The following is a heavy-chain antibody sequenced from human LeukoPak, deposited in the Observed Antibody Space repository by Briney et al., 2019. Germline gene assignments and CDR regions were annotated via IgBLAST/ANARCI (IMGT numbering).Heavy chain of an antibody. J-gene: IGHJ4*02. CDR2: IYSGGST. D-gene: IGHD2-2*01. Sequence: GESLRLSCAASGFTVSTYYMTWVRQPPGKGVECVSVIYSGGSTYYADSVKGRFTVSGDNSKNTLYLQMNSLRAEDTAMYYCARGLGYCTSTTCLLPFDYWGQGTLVTVSS. CDR1: GFTVSTYY. CDR3: ARGLGYCTSTTCLLPFDY. V-gene: IGHV3-53*03.